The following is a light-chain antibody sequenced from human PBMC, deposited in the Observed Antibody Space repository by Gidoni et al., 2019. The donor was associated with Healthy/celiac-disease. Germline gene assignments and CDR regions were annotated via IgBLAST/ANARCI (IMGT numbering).Light chain of an antibody. J-gene: IGKJ2*01. V-gene: IGKV2-28*01. CDR1: PSLLHSNGYNY. CDR3: MQALQTLMYT. CDR2: LGS. Sequence: DIVMTQSPLSLPVTPGEPASISCRSSPSLLHSNGYNYLDWYLQKPGQSPQLLIYLGSNRASGVPDRFGGSGSGTDFTLKISRVEAEDVGVYYCMQALQTLMYTFGQGTKLEIK.